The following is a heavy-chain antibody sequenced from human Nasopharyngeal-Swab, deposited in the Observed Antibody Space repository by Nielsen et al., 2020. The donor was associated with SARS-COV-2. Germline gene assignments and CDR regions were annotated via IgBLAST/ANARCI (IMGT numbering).Heavy chain of an antibody. J-gene: IGHJ6*03. CDR1: GGSISPYY. CDR3: ARHAPPVYYYYMDV. V-gene: IGHV4-59*08. Sequence: ETLSLTCTVSGGSISPYYWSWIRRPPGKGLDWIGYISYSGSTNYNPSLKSRVTISVDTSKKQFSLRLSSLTAADTAVYYCARHAPPVYYYYMDVWGKGTTVTVSS. CDR2: ISYSGST.